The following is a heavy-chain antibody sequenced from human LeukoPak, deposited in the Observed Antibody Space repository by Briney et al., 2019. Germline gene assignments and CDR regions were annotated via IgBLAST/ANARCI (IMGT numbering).Heavy chain of an antibody. D-gene: IGHD6-25*01. CDR3: AREVMAAKFNYHYGMDV. Sequence: GASVKVSCKASGYTFTSYDINWVRQATGQGLEWMGWMNPNSGNTGYAQKFQGRVTMTRNTSISTAYMELSSLRSEDTAVYYCAREVMAAKFNYHYGMDVWGQGTTVTVSS. CDR1: GYTFTSYD. J-gene: IGHJ6*02. CDR2: MNPNSGNT. V-gene: IGHV1-8*01.